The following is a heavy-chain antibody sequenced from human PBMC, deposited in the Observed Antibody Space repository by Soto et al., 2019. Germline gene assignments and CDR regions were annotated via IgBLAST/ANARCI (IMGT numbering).Heavy chain of an antibody. Sequence: SETLSLTCTVSGGSISSSSYYWDWIRQPPGKGLEWIGSIYYSGSTYYNPSLKSRVTISVDTSKNQFSLKLSSVTAADTAVYYCARRGGYDILTGYYVPWFDPWGQGTLVTVSS. CDR3: ARRGGYDILTGYYVPWFDP. CDR1: GGSISSSSYY. CDR2: IYYSGST. J-gene: IGHJ5*02. V-gene: IGHV4-39*07. D-gene: IGHD3-9*01.